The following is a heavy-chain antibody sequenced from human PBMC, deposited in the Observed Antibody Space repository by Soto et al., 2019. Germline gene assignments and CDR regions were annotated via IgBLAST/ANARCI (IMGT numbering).Heavy chain of an antibody. Sequence: GGSLRLSCAASGFMFRSYAMHWVRQAPGKGLEWVADIKEDGSEKYYVDSLKGRFTISRDNAKNSLYLQMNSLRAEDTAVYYCARGDYYDRRFDSWGQGTTVTVSS. CDR1: GFMFRSYA. J-gene: IGHJ4*02. V-gene: IGHV3-7*03. D-gene: IGHD3-22*01. CDR3: ARGDYYDRRFDS. CDR2: IKEDGSEK.